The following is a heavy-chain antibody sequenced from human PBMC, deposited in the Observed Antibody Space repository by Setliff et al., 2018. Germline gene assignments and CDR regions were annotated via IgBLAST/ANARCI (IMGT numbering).Heavy chain of an antibody. CDR2: INPRNVGT. Sequence: ASVKVSCKASGYSFSAYYIQWVRQAPGQGLEWMGWINPRNVGTKYAQKFQGRVTMTRDTANSTVYMDLSSLTSDDTAIYYCARGGGSYRAGNSRPTYWFDPWGQGTLVTVSS. CDR1: GYSFSAYY. CDR3: ARGGGSYRAGNSRPTYWFDP. D-gene: IGHD2-21*01. V-gene: IGHV1-2*02. J-gene: IGHJ5*02.